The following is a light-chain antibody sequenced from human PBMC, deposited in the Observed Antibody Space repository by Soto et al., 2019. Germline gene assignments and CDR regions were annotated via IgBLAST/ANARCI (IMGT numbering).Light chain of an antibody. CDR2: WAS. V-gene: IGKV4-1*01. J-gene: IGKJ5*01. CDR1: QSVFFNSNKKNF. CDR3: QQYFNSPIT. Sequence: DIERTQSPDSLTVSLGERATINCKSSQSVFFNSNKKNFLGWYQQKPGQPPKLLIYWASIRQSGVPDRFSGSGSGTDFTLTINSLQPEDVAVYYCQQYFNSPITFGQGTRLEIK.